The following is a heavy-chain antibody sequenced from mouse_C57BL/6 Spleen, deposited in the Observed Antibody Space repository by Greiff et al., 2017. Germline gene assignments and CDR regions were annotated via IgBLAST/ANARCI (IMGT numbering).Heavy chain of an antibody. V-gene: IGHV14-1*01. CDR1: GFNIKDYY. J-gene: IGHJ1*03. CDR2: IDPEDGDT. CDR3: TTPCYGSSYWYFDV. Sequence: EVQLQQSGAELVRPGASVKLSCTASGFNIKDYYMHWVKQRPEQGLEWIGRIDPEDGDTEYAPKFQGKATMTADTSSNTAYLQLSSLTSEDTAVYYCTTPCYGSSYWYFDVWGTGTTVTVSS. D-gene: IGHD1-1*01.